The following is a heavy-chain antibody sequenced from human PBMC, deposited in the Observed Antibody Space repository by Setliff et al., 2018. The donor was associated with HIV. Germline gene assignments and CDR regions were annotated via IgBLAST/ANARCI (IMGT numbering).Heavy chain of an antibody. CDR1: GDSINTHY. J-gene: IGHJ5*02. V-gene: IGHV4-59*11. Sequence: ASETLSLTCTVSGDSINTHYWSWIRQPPGKGLEWIGCISHSGNTNFNPSLNSRVTISLDTSKNQFPLRLTSLTAADTAIYYCARSTVGAGASFPWGRGILVTVSS. CDR2: ISHSGNT. D-gene: IGHD1-26*01. CDR3: ARSTVGAGASFP.